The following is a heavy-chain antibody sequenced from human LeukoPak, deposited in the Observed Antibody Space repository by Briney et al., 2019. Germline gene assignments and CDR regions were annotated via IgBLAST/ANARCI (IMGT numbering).Heavy chain of an antibody. D-gene: IGHD4-17*01. J-gene: IGHJ4*02. CDR1: GGSITNSRYY. CDR3: ARATGFRDYGEHFYFDS. Sequence: SETLSLTCTVSGGSITNSRYYWGWLRQPPWKGLEWIGNVAYGGDTYYSPSLRSRITISADTSNNHFSLQLRSVTATDTAVYYCARATGFRDYGEHFYFDSWGQGALVTVSS. CDR2: VAYGGDT. V-gene: IGHV4-39*02.